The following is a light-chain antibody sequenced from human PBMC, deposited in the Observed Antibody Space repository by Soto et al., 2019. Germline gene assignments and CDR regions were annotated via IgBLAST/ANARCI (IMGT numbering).Light chain of an antibody. Sequence: EIVMTQSPATLSVSPGESATLSCRASESISGNLAWYQQKPGLSPRLLIYHTSTRATGVPARFSVSGSGTEFSLTISSLQSEDSAVYYCQRYDNWPLTFGGGTKVEIK. CDR2: HTS. V-gene: IGKV3-15*01. J-gene: IGKJ4*01. CDR3: QRYDNWPLT. CDR1: ESISGN.